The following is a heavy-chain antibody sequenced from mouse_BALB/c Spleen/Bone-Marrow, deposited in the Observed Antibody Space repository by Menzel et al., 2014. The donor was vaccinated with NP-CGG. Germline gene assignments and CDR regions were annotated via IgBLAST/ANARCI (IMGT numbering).Heavy chain of an antibody. CDR3: ARNGYYGYSDY. Sequence: DVMLVESGGGLMQPGGSLKLSCAASGFDFSRYWMSWVRQAPGKGLEWIGEINPDSSTINYTPSLKDKFIISRDNAKNTLYLQMSKVRSEDTALYYCARNGYYGYSDYWGQGTTLTVSS. V-gene: IGHV4-1*02. D-gene: IGHD2-1*01. CDR2: INPDSSTI. J-gene: IGHJ2*01. CDR1: GFDFSRYW.